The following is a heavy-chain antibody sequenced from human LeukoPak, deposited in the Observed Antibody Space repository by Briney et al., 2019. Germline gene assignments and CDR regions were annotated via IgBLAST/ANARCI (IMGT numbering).Heavy chain of an antibody. CDR3: ARVKGYTSLSRSRLDP. D-gene: IGHD6-19*01. Sequence: GWSLRLSCAASGFTFSSYNMNWVRQAPGKGLEWVSSISSSGDYIYYADSVKGRFTISRDNAKNSLYLQMNSLRVEDTAVYYCARVKGYTSLSRSRLDPWGQGTLVTVSS. CDR2: ISSSGDYI. J-gene: IGHJ5*02. CDR1: GFTFSSYN. V-gene: IGHV3-21*01.